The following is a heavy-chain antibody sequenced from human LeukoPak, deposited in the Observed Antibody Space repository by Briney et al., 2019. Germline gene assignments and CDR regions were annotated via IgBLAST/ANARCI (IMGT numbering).Heavy chain of an antibody. CDR2: IFYSGST. CDR1: GGSISSYY. J-gene: IGHJ6*02. Sequence: PSETLSLTCSVSGGSISSYYWRWLRQPPGKGLEWIGYIFYSGSTNYNPSLKSRVTISVDTSKNQFSLILSAVTASDTAVYYCARDQAVAGTWEEQDYYGLDVWGQGTTVTVSS. CDR3: ARDQAVAGTWEEQDYYGLDV. V-gene: IGHV4-59*01. D-gene: IGHD6-19*01.